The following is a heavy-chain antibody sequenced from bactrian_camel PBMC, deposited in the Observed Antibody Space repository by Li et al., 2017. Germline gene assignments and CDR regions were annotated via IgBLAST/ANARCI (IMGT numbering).Heavy chain of an antibody. CDR3: AADLPFEPIDRDQFGIPGCEWHY. J-gene: IGHJ4*01. D-gene: IGHD3*01. CDR1: RHTDSSAC. CDR2: IDGDGST. V-gene: IGHV3S55*01. Sequence: HVQLVESGGGSVQAGGSLRLSCTTSRHTDSSACTAWFRQAPGKEREVVAIIDGDGSTAYADFVEGRFTISRDPVKNALYLQMNNLKPEDTALYVCAADLPFEPIDRDQFGIPGCEWHYWGQGTQVTVS.